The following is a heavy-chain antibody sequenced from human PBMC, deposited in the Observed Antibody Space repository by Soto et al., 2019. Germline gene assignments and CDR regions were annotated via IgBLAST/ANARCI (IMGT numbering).Heavy chain of an antibody. Sequence: GGSLRLSCAASGFTFSSYAMSWVRQAPGKGLEWVSAISGSGGSTYYADSVKGRFAISRDNSKNTLYLQMNSLRAEDTAVYYCASRSQGTYYYGSGTFDYWGQGTLVTVSS. CDR1: GFTFSSYA. J-gene: IGHJ4*02. D-gene: IGHD3-10*01. CDR2: ISGSGGST. CDR3: ASRSQGTYYYGSGTFDY. V-gene: IGHV3-23*01.